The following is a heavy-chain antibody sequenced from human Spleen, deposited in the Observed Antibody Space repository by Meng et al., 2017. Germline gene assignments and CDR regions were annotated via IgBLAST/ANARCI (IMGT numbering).Heavy chain of an antibody. Sequence: QVQVQQWGAGLLKPSETLSLTCVVSGGSFSDYYWSWFRQPPGEGREGIGEINHSGGTNYNPSLESRATISVEASQNNLSLKLSSVAAADSAVYYCARGPTTRAHDFDYWGQGTLVTVSS. J-gene: IGHJ4*02. CDR2: INHSGGT. CDR1: GGSFSDYY. CDR3: ARGPTTRAHDFDY. D-gene: IGHD4-11*01. V-gene: IGHV4-34*01.